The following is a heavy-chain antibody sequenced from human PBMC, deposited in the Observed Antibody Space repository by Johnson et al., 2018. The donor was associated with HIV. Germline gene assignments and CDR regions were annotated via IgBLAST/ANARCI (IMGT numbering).Heavy chain of an antibody. CDR3: ASDWGSGAFNI. V-gene: IGHV3-11*01. D-gene: IGHD7-27*01. CDR1: GFTFSDYY. CDR2: ISSSGSTI. J-gene: IGHJ3*02. Sequence: QVQLVESGGGLVQPGGSLRLSCAASGFTFSDYYMSWIRQAPGKGLEWVSYISSSGSTIYYADSVKGRFTISRDNSKNSLYLQMNSLRTEDTALYYCASDWGSGAFNIWGQGTMVTVSS.